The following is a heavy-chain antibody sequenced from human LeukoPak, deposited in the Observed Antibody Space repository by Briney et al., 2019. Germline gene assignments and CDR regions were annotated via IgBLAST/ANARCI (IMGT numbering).Heavy chain of an antibody. J-gene: IGHJ4*02. CDR2: TYSGGSK. CDR1: GFTVSSNY. Sequence: GGSLRLSCAASGFTVSSNYMSWVRQAPGKGREWVSVTYSGGSKYYPDAVKGRFTISRDKSKTTLYLQMNSLRAEDTAVYYCARVGALDYGDYAFDYWGQGTLVTVSS. CDR3: ARVGALDYGDYAFDY. D-gene: IGHD4-17*01. V-gene: IGHV3-53*01.